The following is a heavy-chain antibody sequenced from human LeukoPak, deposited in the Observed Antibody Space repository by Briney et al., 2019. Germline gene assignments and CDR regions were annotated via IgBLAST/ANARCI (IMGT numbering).Heavy chain of an antibody. CDR3: ARRGGSGRAFDY. D-gene: IGHD1-26*01. J-gene: IGHJ4*02. V-gene: IGHV4-39*01. Sequence: SETLSLTCSVSGASISGGTYYWGWIRQPPGKGLEWIGSIYYTGSTYDNPSLKSRVTISVDTSKNQFSLKLSSVTAADAAVYYCARRGGSGRAFDYWGQGTLVTVSS. CDR1: GASISGGTYY. CDR2: IYYTGST.